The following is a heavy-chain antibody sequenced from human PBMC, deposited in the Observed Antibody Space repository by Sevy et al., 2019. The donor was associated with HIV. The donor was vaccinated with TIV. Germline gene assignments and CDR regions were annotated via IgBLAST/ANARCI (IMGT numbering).Heavy chain of an antibody. CDR1: GFTLSNYW. CDR3: AKDQSRYYGSGSCRYGMDV. D-gene: IGHD3-10*01. CDR2: ISYDGSNK. Sequence: GGSLRLSCAASGFTLSNYWMTWVRQAPGKGLEWVAVISYDGSNKYYADSVKGRFTISRDNSKNTLYLQMNSLRAEDTAVYYCAKDQSRYYGSGSCRYGMDVWGQGTTVTVSS. J-gene: IGHJ6*02. V-gene: IGHV3-30*18.